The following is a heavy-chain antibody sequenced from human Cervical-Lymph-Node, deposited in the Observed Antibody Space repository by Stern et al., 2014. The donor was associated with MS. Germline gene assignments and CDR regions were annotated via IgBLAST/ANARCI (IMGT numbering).Heavy chain of an antibody. CDR3: VRRRDSGGYDTFDI. D-gene: IGHD3-22*01. CDR2: IYPGDSDT. Sequence: QLVQSGADVKKPGESLKISCKTSGYSFSNFWIGWVRQMPGKGLEWMGIIYPGDSDTTYSPSFQGHVTISADESISTAYLQWRSLKASDTAMYYRVRRRDSGGYDTFDIWGQGTMLIVSS. V-gene: IGHV5-51*01. J-gene: IGHJ3*02. CDR1: GYSFSNFW.